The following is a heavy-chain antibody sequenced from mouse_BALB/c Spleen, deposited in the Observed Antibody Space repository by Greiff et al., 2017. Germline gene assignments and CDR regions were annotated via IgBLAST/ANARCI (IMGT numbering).Heavy chain of an antibody. D-gene: IGHD2-10*02. CDR1: GYTFTDYA. Sequence: QVQLQQSGAELVRPGVSVKISCKGSGYTFTDYAMHWVKQSHAKSLEWIGVISTYYGDASYNQKFKGKATMTVDKSSSTAYMELARLTSEDSAIYYCARGEYGNLYFDYWGQGTTLTVSS. V-gene: IGHV1S137*01. CDR2: ISTYYGDA. CDR3: ARGEYGNLYFDY. J-gene: IGHJ2*01.